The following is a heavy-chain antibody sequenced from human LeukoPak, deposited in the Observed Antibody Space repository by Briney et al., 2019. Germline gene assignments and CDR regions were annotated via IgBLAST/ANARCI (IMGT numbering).Heavy chain of an antibody. V-gene: IGHV4-34*01. D-gene: IGHD3-10*01. CDR2: INHSGST. J-gene: IGHJ6*04. Sequence: SETLSLTCAVYGGSFSGYYWSWIRQPPGKGLEWIGEINHSGSTNYNPSLKSRVTISVDTSKNQFSLKLSSVTAADTAVYYCARGRVHGSGSYPLNYYYYGMDVWGKGTTVTVSS. CDR3: ARGRVHGSGSYPLNYYYYGMDV. CDR1: GGSFSGYY.